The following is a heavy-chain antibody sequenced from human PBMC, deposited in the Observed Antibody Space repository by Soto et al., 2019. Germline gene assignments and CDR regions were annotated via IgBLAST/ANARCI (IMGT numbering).Heavy chain of an antibody. CDR3: ARGSPYYYDSSGYSLRDVDFDY. V-gene: IGHV3-33*01. CDR1: GFTFSSYG. J-gene: IGHJ4*02. Sequence: GGSLRLSCAASGFTFSSYGMHWVRQAPGKGLEWVAVIWYDGSNKYYADSVKGRFTISRDNSKNTLYLQMNSLRAEDTAVYYCARGSPYYYDSSGYSLRDVDFDYWGQGTLVTVSS. CDR2: IWYDGSNK. D-gene: IGHD3-22*01.